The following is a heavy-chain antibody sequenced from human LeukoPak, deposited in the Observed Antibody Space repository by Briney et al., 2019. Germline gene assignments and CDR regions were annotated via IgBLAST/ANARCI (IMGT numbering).Heavy chain of an antibody. CDR3: AKAALYGSGYHFDY. V-gene: IGHV3-30*18. D-gene: IGHD3-22*01. Sequence: GRSLRLSCAASGFTFSSYGMHWVRQAPGKGLEWVAVISYDGSNKYYADSVKGRFTISRDNSKNTLYLQMNSLRAEDTAVYYCAKAALYGSGYHFDYWGQGTLVTVSS. CDR1: GFTFSSYG. J-gene: IGHJ4*02. CDR2: ISYDGSNK.